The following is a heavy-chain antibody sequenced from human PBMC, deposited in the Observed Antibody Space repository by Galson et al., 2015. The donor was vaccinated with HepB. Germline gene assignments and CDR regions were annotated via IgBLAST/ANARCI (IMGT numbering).Heavy chain of an antibody. V-gene: IGHV3-23*01. Sequence: SLRLSCAASGFTFSYYAMSWVRQAPGKGLEWISAITPSGDNTYSADSMKGRFTISRDSSRSTLFLQMNNLRADDTAIYFCAKVFPEKTDGWYRQALYYFDSWGQGTRVTVSS. J-gene: IGHJ4*02. CDR3: AKVFPEKTDGWYRQALYYFDS. CDR1: GFTFSYYA. D-gene: IGHD6-19*01. CDR2: ITPSGDNT.